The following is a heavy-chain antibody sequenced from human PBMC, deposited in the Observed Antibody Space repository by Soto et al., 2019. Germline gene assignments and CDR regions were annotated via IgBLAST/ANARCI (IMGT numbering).Heavy chain of an antibody. CDR2: IYYSRST. CDR3: ARSTGYGDSYFDY. CDR1: GGSISTYY. Sequence: QVQLQESGPGLVKPSETLSLTCTVSGGSISTYYWNWIRQPPGKGLEWIGYIYYSRSTNYNPSLKSRVSISGDTSKSQLSLKLSSVTAADTAVYYCARSTGYGDSYFDYWGQGTLVTVSS. D-gene: IGHD4-17*01. J-gene: IGHJ4*02. V-gene: IGHV4-59*01.